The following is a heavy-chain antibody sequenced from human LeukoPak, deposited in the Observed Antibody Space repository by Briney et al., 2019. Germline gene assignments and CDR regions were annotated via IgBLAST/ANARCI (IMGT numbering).Heavy chain of an antibody. CDR2: TYYRSKWYN. J-gene: IGHJ6*02. V-gene: IGHV6-1*01. CDR3: ARDGGDWNDRYYYGMDV. CDR1: GDSVSSNSAA. Sequence: SQTLSLTCAISGDSVSSNSAAWNWIRQSPSRGLEWLGRTYYRSKWYNDYAVSVKSRITINPDTSKNQFSLQLNSVTPEDTAVYYCARDGGDWNDRYYYGMDVWGQGTTVTVSS. D-gene: IGHD1-1*01.